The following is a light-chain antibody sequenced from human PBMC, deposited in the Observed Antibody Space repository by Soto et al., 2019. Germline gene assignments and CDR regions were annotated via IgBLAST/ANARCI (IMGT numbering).Light chain of an antibody. CDR2: WAS. CDR3: QQYYSTTTWT. V-gene: IGKV4-1*01. J-gene: IGKJ1*01. Sequence: DIVMTQSPDYLAVSLGERATINCKSSQSVLYSSNNKNYLAWYQQKPGQPPKLLIYWASTRESGVPDRFSGSGSGTDFTLTISSLQAEDVAVYYCQQYYSTTTWTFGQGTKVEIK. CDR1: QSVLYSSNNKNY.